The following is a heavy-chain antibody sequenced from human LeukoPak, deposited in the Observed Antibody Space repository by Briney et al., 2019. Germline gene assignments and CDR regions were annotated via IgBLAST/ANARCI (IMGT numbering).Heavy chain of an antibody. J-gene: IGHJ6*02. CDR2: ISAYNGNR. CDR1: GYTFTSYG. CDR3: ARDSNIVVVPAATYYYYYGVDV. Sequence: ASVKVSCKASGYTFTSYGISWVRQAPGQGLEWMGWISAYNGNRNYAQKLQGRVTMTTDTSTSIAYMELRSLRSDDTAVYYCARDSNIVVVPAATYYYYYGVDVWGQGTTVTVSS. D-gene: IGHD2-2*01. V-gene: IGHV1-18*01.